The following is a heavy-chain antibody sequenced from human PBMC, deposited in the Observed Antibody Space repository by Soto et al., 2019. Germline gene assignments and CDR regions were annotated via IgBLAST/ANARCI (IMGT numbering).Heavy chain of an antibody. J-gene: IGHJ4*02. CDR1: GFSFSNYW. CDR2: INDQGGSP. CDR3: ATVPSTAMVNQIDH. Sequence: PGGSLRLSCAATGFSFSNYWMHWVRQAPGKGLVWVSRINDQGGSPSYADSVKGRFTISRDNAKNTLYLEMTSLRVDDTAVYYCATVPSTAMVNQIDHWGQGTLVTV. D-gene: IGHD5-18*01. V-gene: IGHV3-74*01.